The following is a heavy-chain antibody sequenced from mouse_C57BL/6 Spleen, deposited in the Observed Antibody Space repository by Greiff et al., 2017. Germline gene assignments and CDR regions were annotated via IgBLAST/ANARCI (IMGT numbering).Heavy chain of an antibody. CDR3: ARSITTVVATDWYFDV. J-gene: IGHJ1*03. V-gene: IGHV5-16*01. D-gene: IGHD1-1*01. CDR1: GFTFSDYY. Sequence: EVHLVESEGGLVQPGSSMKLSCTASGFTFSDYYMAWVRPVPEKGLEWVANINYDGSSTYYLDSLKSRFIISRDNAKNILYLQMSSLKSEDTATYYCARSITTVVATDWYFDVWGTGTTVTVSS. CDR2: INYDGSST.